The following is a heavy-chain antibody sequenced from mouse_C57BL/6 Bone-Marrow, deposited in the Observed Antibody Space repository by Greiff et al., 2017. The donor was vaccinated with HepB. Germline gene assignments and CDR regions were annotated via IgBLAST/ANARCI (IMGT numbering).Heavy chain of an antibody. CDR2: INPNNGGT. CDR1: GYTFTDYY. CDR3: EREDGYHWYFDV. V-gene: IGHV1-26*01. D-gene: IGHD2-3*01. Sequence: VQLQQSGPELVKPGASVKISCKASGYTFTDYYMNWVKQSHGKSLEWIGDINPNNGGTSYNQKFKGKATLTVDKSSSTAYMELRSLTSEDSAVYYCEREDGYHWYFDVWGTGTTVTVSS. J-gene: IGHJ1*03.